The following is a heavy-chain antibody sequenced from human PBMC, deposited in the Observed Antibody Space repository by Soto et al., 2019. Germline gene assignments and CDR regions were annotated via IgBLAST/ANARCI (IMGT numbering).Heavy chain of an antibody. CDR1: GGSISSYY. CDR3: ARDREHRQYQLLRYYYYGMDV. D-gene: IGHD2-2*01. Sequence: SETLSLTCTVSGGSISSYYWSWIRQSPGKGLEWIGCIYYSGNTNYNPSLKSRVTISVNTSKNQFSLRLTSVTAADTAVYYCARDREHRQYQLLRYYYYGMDVWGQGTTVTVSS. V-gene: IGHV4-59*01. J-gene: IGHJ6*02. CDR2: IYYSGNT.